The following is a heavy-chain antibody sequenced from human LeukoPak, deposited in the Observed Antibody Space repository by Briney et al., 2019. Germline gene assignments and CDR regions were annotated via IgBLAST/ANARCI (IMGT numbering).Heavy chain of an antibody. CDR3: VKDLGGRDPLDFDF. CDR2: IRYDGSNK. V-gene: IGHV3-30*02. Sequence: AGGSLRLSCAASGFTFSSYGMHWVRQAPGKGLEWVAFIRYDGSNKYYADSVKGRFTISRDNSKNTLYLQMNSLRPEDTAVYYCVKDLGGRDPLDFDFWGQGTLVSVS. CDR1: GFTFSSYG. D-gene: IGHD3-16*01. J-gene: IGHJ4*02.